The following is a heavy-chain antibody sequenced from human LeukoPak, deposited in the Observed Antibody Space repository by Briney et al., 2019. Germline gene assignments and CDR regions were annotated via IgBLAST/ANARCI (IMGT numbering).Heavy chain of an antibody. CDR1: GFTFSSYA. Sequence: RPGGSLRLSCAASGFTFSSYAMHWVRQAPGKGLEWVAVISYDGSNKYYADSVKGRFTISRDNAKNTLYLQMNSLRAEDTAVYYCNLRGGYSIGWLDGWGQGTLVTVSS. J-gene: IGHJ5*02. CDR3: NLRGGYSIGWLDG. V-gene: IGHV3-30-3*01. CDR2: ISYDGSNK. D-gene: IGHD6-19*01.